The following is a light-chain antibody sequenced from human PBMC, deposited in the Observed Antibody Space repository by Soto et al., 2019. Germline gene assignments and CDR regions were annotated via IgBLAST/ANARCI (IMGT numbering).Light chain of an antibody. J-gene: IGKJ4*01. Sequence: EIVMTQSPATLSVSPGDRATLSCRASQSVSSSLAWYQQIPGQAPRLLIYDASTRATGIPARFGGSGSGTEFTLTISSLQSEDFAVYYCQQHNNWPPLTFGGGTKVDIK. CDR2: DAS. V-gene: IGKV3-15*01. CDR1: QSVSSS. CDR3: QQHNNWPPLT.